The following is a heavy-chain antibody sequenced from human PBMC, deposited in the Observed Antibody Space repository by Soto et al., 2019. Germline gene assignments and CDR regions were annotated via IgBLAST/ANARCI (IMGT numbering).Heavy chain of an antibody. CDR3: ARRWGTTFDY. Sequence: SETLALTCAVSGGSISSGGYSWSWIRQPPGKGLEWIGYIYHSGSTYYNPSLKSRVTISVDRSKNQFSLKLSSVTAADTAVYYCARRWGTTFDYWGQGTLVTVSS. V-gene: IGHV4-30-2*01. D-gene: IGHD3-16*01. J-gene: IGHJ4*02. CDR1: GGSISSGGYS. CDR2: IYHSGST.